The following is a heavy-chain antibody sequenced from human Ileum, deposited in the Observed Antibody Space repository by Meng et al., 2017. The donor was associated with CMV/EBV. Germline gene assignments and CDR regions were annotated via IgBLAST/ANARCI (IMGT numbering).Heavy chain of an antibody. Sequence: SETLSLTCSVYGGSFSGYFWSWIRQPPGKGLEWIGEINHVGSTNYNPSLKSRVSMSLDASKNQFSLKLRSVTAADTAVYHCARGDFSNNGGIYYSGMNVWGQGTRVTGAS. D-gene: IGHD4-11*01. CDR3: ARGDFSNNGGIYYSGMNV. V-gene: IGHV4-34*01. CDR1: GGSFSGYF. CDR2: INHVGST. J-gene: IGHJ6*02.